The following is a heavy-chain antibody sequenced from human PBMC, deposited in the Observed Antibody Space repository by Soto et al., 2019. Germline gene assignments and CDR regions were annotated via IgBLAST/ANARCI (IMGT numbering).Heavy chain of an antibody. Sequence: SETLSLTCTVSGASISSTRYYWGGIRQPPGQGLEWIGSIYYSGYAYYNPSLKSRVTISVDTSRDQFSLNLRSMTAADTAVYDCARPTSTDLRDPFDIWGQGIMVT. CDR1: GASISSTRYY. D-gene: IGHD4-17*01. J-gene: IGHJ3*02. CDR2: IYYSGYA. V-gene: IGHV4-39*01. CDR3: ARPTSTDLRDPFDI.